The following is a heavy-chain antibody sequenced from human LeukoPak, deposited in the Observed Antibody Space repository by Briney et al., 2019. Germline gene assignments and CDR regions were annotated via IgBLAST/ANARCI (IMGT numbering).Heavy chain of an antibody. CDR2: INPNSGGT. D-gene: IGHD6-19*01. Sequence: ASVKVSCKASGYTFTGYYMHWVRQAPGQGLEGMGWINPNSGGTNYAQKFQGRVTMTRDTSISTAYMELSRLRSDDTAVYYCAREWLVRYYYYGMDVWGQGTTVTVSS. J-gene: IGHJ6*02. V-gene: IGHV1-2*02. CDR3: AREWLVRYYYYGMDV. CDR1: GYTFTGYY.